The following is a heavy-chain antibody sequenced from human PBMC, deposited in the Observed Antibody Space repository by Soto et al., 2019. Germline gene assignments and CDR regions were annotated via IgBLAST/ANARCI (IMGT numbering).Heavy chain of an antibody. V-gene: IGHV3-23*01. CDR1: GFTFSNYA. J-gene: IGHJ4*02. CDR3: AKRSYGSGRYYNPLDC. D-gene: IGHD3-10*01. CDR2: ISGSGDNT. Sequence: EVQLLESGGGLLQPGGSLRLSCAASGFTFSNYAMNWVRQAPGRGLELVSAISGSGDNTDYADSVKGRFTISRDNSKNTLYLQMNSLRAEDTALYYCAKRSYGSGRYYNPLDCWGQGTLVTVSS.